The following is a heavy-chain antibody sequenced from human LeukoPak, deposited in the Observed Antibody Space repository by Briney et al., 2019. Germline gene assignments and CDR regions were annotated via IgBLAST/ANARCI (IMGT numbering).Heavy chain of an antibody. Sequence: GGSLRLSCAASGFTFSSYSMNWVGQARGKGLEWVSSISSSSSYIYYADSVKGRFTISRDNAKNSLYLQMNSLRAEDTAVYYCARSGYSYGFVTGDYWGQGSLVTVSS. CDR3: ARSGYSYGFVTGDY. D-gene: IGHD5-18*01. V-gene: IGHV3-21*01. J-gene: IGHJ4*02. CDR2: ISSSSSYI. CDR1: GFTFSSYS.